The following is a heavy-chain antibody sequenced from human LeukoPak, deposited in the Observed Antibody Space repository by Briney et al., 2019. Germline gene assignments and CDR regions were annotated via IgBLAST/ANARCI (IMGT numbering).Heavy chain of an antibody. CDR1: GFIFGSYW. J-gene: IGHJ4*02. V-gene: IGHV3-7*01. CDR3: ARDRDGKDC. Sequence: GGSLRLSCAASGFIFGSYWMSWVRQAPGKGLEWVANINPDGSEKRYADSLKGRFTISRDNAKNSLYVQINGLRAEDTAVYYCARDRDGKDCWGQGTLVTVSS. D-gene: IGHD4-23*01. CDR2: INPDGSEK.